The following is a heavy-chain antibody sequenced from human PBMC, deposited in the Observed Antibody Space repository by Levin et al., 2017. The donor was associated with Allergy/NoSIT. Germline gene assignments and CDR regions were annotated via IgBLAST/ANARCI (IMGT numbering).Heavy chain of an antibody. CDR3: ARTSVPVNIVATALDY. CDR2: IWYDGSNK. CDR1: GFTFSSYG. J-gene: IGHJ4*02. V-gene: IGHV3-33*01. D-gene: IGHD5-12*01. Sequence: GGSLRLSCAASGFTFSSYGMHWVRQAPGKGLEWVAVIWYDGSNKYYADSVKGRFTISRDNSKNTLYLQMNSLRAEDTAVYYCARTSVPVNIVATALDYWGQGTLVTVSS.